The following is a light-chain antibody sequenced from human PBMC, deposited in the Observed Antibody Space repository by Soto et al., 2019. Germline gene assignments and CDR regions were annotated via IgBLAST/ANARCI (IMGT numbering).Light chain of an antibody. CDR2: HND. CDR3: AAWSDSPNGYV. J-gene: IGLJ1*01. Sequence: QSVLTQPPSASGTPGQRVTISCSGSRSNIGSNTVNWYQHLPGAAPKLLIYHNDQRPSGVPDRFSGSKSGPSASLAISGLQSEDEADYYCAAWSDSPNGYVFGTGTKVTVL. CDR1: RSNIGSNT. V-gene: IGLV1-44*01.